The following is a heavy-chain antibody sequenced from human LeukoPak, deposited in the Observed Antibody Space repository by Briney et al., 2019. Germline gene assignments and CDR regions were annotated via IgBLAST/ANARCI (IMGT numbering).Heavy chain of an antibody. V-gene: IGHV3-30-3*01. Sequence: PGRSLRLSCAASGFTFSSNALHWVPQAPGKGLERLAFIAYDGSNIHYSVSGTGRFSISRDNSKNTLYLQMNSLRAEDTAVYYCARDTGGVPAAQYYFDCWGQGTLVTVSS. J-gene: IGHJ4*02. D-gene: IGHD2-2*01. CDR3: ARDTGGVPAAQYYFDC. CDR2: IAYDGSNI. CDR1: GFTFSSNA.